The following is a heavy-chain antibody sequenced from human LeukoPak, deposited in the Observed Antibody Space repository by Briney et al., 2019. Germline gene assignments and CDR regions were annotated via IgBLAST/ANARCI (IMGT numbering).Heavy chain of an antibody. D-gene: IGHD5-18*01. V-gene: IGHV3-11*01. Sequence: GGSLRLSCAASGFTFSDYYMSWIRQAPGKGLEWVSYISSSVSTIYYADSVKGRFTISRDNAKNSLYLQMNSLRAEDTAVYHCARSNGGYSYGYIGYYYYGMDVWGQGTTVTVSS. CDR2: ISSSVSTI. CDR1: GFTFSDYY. CDR3: ARSNGGYSYGYIGYYYYGMDV. J-gene: IGHJ6*02.